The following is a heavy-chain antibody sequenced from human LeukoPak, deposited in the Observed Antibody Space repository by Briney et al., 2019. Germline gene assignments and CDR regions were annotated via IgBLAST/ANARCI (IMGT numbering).Heavy chain of an antibody. CDR3: AREGGYYDSSGNFDY. J-gene: IGHJ4*02. CDR2: ISSSSSYI. CDR1: GFTFSSYS. D-gene: IGHD3-22*01. V-gene: IGHV3-21*01. Sequence: PGGSLRLSCAASGFTFSSYSMNWVRQAPGKGLEWVSSISSSSSYIYYADSVKGRFTISRDNAKNSLYLQMNSLRAEDTAVYYCAREGGYYDSSGNFDYWGQGTLVTVSS.